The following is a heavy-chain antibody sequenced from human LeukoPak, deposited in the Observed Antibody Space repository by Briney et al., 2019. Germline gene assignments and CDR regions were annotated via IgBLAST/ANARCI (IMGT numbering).Heavy chain of an antibody. J-gene: IGHJ4*02. CDR3: VTTVTTYYSDY. CDR2: INQDGSEK. Sequence: GGSLRLSCAASGFTFSSFWMSWVRQAPGKGLEWVANINQDGSEKNYVDSVKGRFTTSRDNAKNSLCLQMNSLRAEDTAIYYCVTTVTTYYSDYWGQGTLVTVSS. D-gene: IGHD4-17*01. V-gene: IGHV3-7*05. CDR1: GFTFSSFW.